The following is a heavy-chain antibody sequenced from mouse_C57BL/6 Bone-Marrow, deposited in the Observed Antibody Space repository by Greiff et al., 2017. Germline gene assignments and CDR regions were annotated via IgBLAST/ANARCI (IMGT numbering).Heavy chain of an antibody. CDR3: ARKHCGSRGGLAY. D-gene: IGHD1-1*01. V-gene: IGHV1-47*01. Sequence: QVQLQQSGAELVKPGASVKMSCKASGYTFTTYPIEWMNQNHGKSLEWIGNFHPYNDDTKYNEKFTGKATLTVEKSSSSVYLELSRLTSGEASVYYCARKHCGSRGGLAYWGQGTLVTVSA. CDR1: GYTFTTYP. J-gene: IGHJ3*01. CDR2: FHPYNDDT.